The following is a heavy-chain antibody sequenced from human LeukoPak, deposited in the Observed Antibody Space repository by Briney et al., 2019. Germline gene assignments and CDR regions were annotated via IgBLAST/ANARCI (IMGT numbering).Heavy chain of an antibody. V-gene: IGHV3-21*06. CDR1: GFTFSSYN. CDR2: TTSSSSYI. J-gene: IGHJ3*02. Sequence: GGSLRLSCAASGFTFSSYNMNWVRQAPGKGLEWVSSTTSSSSYIYYADSVKGRFTISRDNAKNSLYLQMNSLTAEDTAVYYCARVPRYYDVLTGYYSQVAFDIWGQGTMVTVSS. CDR3: ARVPRYYDVLTGYYSQVAFDI. D-gene: IGHD3-9*01.